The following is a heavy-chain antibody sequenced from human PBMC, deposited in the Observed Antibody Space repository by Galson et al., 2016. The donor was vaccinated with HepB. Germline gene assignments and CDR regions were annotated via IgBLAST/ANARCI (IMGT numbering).Heavy chain of an antibody. CDR2: TSPNSDNS. Sequence: SVKVSCKASGYTFTSYDINWVRQATGQGLEWMGWTSPNSDNSGYAQRFQGRVTMTRHTSMSTVYMELSSLRSDDTAVYFCARGRGISYYGFWSGYSLDYWGQGTLVTVSS. V-gene: IGHV1-8*01. J-gene: IGHJ4*02. CDR3: ARGRGISYYGFWSGYSLDY. CDR1: GYTFTSYD. D-gene: IGHD3-3*01.